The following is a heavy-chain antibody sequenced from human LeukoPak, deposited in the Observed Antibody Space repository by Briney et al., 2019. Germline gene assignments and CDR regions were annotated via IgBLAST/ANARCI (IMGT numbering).Heavy chain of an antibody. Sequence: SETLSLTCAVYGGSFSGYYWSWIRQPPGKGLEWIGEINHSGSTNYNPSLKSRVTISVDTSKNQFSLKLSSVTAADTAVYYCARVTLELLSITLHYYYGMDVWGQGTTVTVSS. D-gene: IGHD2-2*01. V-gene: IGHV4-34*01. CDR1: GGSFSGYY. J-gene: IGHJ6*02. CDR2: INHSGST. CDR3: ARVTLELLSITLHYYYGMDV.